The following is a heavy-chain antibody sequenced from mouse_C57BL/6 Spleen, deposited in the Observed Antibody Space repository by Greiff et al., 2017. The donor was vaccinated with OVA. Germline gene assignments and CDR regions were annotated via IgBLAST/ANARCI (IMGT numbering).Heavy chain of an antibody. CDR3: ARKLTGTYYAMDY. D-gene: IGHD4-1*01. V-gene: IGHV1-22*01. Sequence: VQLQQSGPELVKPGASVKMSCKASGYTFTDYNMHWVKQSHGKSLEWIGYINPNNGGTSYNQKFKGKATLTVNKSSSTAYMELRSLTSEDSAVYYCARKLTGTYYAMDYWGQGTSVTVSS. CDR1: GYTFTDYN. CDR2: INPNNGGT. J-gene: IGHJ4*01.